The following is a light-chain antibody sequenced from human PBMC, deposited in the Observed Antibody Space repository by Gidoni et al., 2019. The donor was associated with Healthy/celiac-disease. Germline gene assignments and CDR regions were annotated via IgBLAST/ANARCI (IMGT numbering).Light chain of an antibody. V-gene: IGKV3-15*01. Sequence: EIVRTQSPATLSVSPGARATLSCRDSQIVNSNLAWYQQKPGQAPRLLISGAATSGSGTEFTLTISRLQSEDFAVYCCQQYNNWRTFXQXTKVEIK. CDR2: GAA. CDR1: QIVNSN. CDR3: QQYNNWRT. J-gene: IGKJ1*01.